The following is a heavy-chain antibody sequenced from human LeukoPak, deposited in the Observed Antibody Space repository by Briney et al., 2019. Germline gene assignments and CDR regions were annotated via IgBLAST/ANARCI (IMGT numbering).Heavy chain of an antibody. Sequence: SGGSLRLSCEASGFTFSSYAMHWVRQAPGKGLEWVAVISYDGSNKYYADSVKGRFTISRDDSKNTLYLQVNSLRTEDTAVYYCAREDAWYFDYWGQGTLVTVSS. V-gene: IGHV3-30-3*01. J-gene: IGHJ4*02. CDR3: AREDAWYFDY. CDR1: GFTFSSYA. D-gene: IGHD2-2*01. CDR2: ISYDGSNK.